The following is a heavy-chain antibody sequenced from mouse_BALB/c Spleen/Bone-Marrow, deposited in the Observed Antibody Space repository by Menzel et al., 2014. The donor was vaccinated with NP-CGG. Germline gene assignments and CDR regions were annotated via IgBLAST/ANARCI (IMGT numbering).Heavy chain of an antibody. D-gene: IGHD4-1*01. CDR3: ATLTGTFDY. CDR1: GYNIKDTY. V-gene: IGHV14-3*02. CDR2: IDPASDYT. J-gene: IGHJ2*01. Sequence: EVKLVESGAELVKPEASVKLSCTASGYNIKDTYMHWVKQRPEQGLEWIGRIDPASDYTQFDSKFQGKATITADTSSNPAYLQLRRLTTEDTAVYYCATLTGTFDYRGQGTTLTVSS.